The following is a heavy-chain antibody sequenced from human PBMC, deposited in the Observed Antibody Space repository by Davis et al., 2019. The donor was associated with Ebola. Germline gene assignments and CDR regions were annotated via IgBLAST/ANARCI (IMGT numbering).Heavy chain of an antibody. CDR2: IYYSGST. V-gene: IGHV4-61*08. Sequence: MPSETLSLTCTVSGGSISSGDYYWSWIRQPPGKGLEWIGYIYYSGSTNYNPSLKSRVTISVDTSKNQFSLKLSSVTAADTAVYYCARTGYSSSWYGGGWFDPWGQGTLVTVSS. J-gene: IGHJ5*02. D-gene: IGHD6-13*01. CDR1: GGSISSGDYY. CDR3: ARTGYSSSWYGGGWFDP.